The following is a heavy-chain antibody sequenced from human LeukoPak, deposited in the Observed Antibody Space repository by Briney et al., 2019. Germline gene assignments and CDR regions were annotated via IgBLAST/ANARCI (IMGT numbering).Heavy chain of an antibody. CDR3: ARAIKGSGWYYEGYFDY. D-gene: IGHD6-19*01. V-gene: IGHV4-59*01. Sequence: SETLSLTCTVSGGSISSYYWSWIRQPPGKGLEWIGYIYYSGSTNYNPSLKSRVTISVDTSKNQFSLKLSSVTAADTAVYYCARAIKGSGWYYEGYFDYWGQGTLVTVYS. J-gene: IGHJ4*02. CDR1: GGSISSYY. CDR2: IYYSGST.